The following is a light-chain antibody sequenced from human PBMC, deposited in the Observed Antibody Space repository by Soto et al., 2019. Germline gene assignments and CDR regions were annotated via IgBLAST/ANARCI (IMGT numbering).Light chain of an antibody. Sequence: EIVLTQSPGTLSLSPGERATLSYRASQSVSSNYLAWYQQKPGQAPRLLIHGASSRATGIPERFSGSESGTDFTLTISRLEPEDFAVYYCQQYGSSPVTFGQGTKVEIQ. CDR3: QQYGSSPVT. J-gene: IGKJ1*01. V-gene: IGKV3-20*01. CDR1: QSVSSNY. CDR2: GAS.